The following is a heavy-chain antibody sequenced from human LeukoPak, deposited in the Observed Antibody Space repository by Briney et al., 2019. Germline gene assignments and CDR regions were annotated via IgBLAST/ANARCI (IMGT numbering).Heavy chain of an antibody. Sequence: SVKVSCKASGGTFKDYVIAWVRQAPGQGLEWVGGIIPVFDQAKYAQSFQGRVTITADESTTTAYMELSSLKSEDTAVFFCGTGSYLRGFDYWGQGTLITVSS. V-gene: IGHV1-69*13. D-gene: IGHD3-10*01. CDR3: GTGSYLRGFDY. CDR1: GGTFKDYV. CDR2: IIPVFDQA. J-gene: IGHJ4*02.